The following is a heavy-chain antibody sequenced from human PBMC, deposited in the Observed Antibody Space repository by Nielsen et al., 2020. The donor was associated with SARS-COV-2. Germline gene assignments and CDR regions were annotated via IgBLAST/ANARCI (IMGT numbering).Heavy chain of an antibody. CDR1: GDSFSIYF. D-gene: IGHD3-3*01. CDR2: IYYSGST. V-gene: IGHV4-59*01. J-gene: IGHJ3*02. Sequence: SETLSLTCSVSGDSFSIYFWSWIRQPPGKGLEWIGYIYYSGSTNYNPSLESRVTISIDTPKHQFSLRLSSVTAADTAIYYCTRERDFWSGYKAFEIWGQGTVVTVSS. CDR3: TRERDFWSGYKAFEI.